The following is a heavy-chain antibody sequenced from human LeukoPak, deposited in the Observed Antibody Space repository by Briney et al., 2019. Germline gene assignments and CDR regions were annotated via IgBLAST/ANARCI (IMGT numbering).Heavy chain of an antibody. Sequence: PSETLSLTCTVSGGSLNISSYYWGWIRQPPGKGLEWIGSIYYSGRTYYNPSLKIRVTIFVDTSKNQFSLKLNPVTAADTAVYYCARSQATAMVSDYWGQGTLVTVSS. V-gene: IGHV4-39*01. CDR1: GGSLNISSYY. D-gene: IGHD2-2*01. CDR2: IYYSGRT. CDR3: ARSQATAMVSDY. J-gene: IGHJ4*02.